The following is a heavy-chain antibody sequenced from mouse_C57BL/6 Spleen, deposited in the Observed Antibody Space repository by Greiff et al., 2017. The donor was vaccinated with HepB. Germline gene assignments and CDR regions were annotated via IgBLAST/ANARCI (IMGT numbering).Heavy chain of an antibody. CDR1: GYTFTSYW. CDR3: ARVLEYAMDY. Sequence: QVQLQQSGAELVKPGASVKMSCKASGYTFTSYWITWVKQRPGQGLEWIGDIYPGSGSTNYNEKFKRKATLTVDTSSSTAYMQLSSLTSEDYAVYYCARVLEYAMDYWGQGTSVTVSS. CDR2: IYPGSGST. V-gene: IGHV1-55*01. J-gene: IGHJ4*01.